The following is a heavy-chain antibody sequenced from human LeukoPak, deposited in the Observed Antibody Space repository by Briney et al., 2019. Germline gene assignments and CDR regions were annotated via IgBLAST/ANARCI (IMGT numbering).Heavy chain of an antibody. CDR1: GGSFSGYY. V-gene: IGHV4-34*01. D-gene: IGHD6-13*01. J-gene: IGHJ5*02. CDR2: ISHSGST. CDR3: AREDSLAAAGTGWFDP. Sequence: RPSETLSLTCAVYGGSFSGYYWSWIRQPPGKGLEWIGEISHSGSTNYNPSLKSRVTISVDTSKNQFSLKLSSVTAADTAVYYCAREDSLAAAGTGWFDPWGQGTLVTVSS.